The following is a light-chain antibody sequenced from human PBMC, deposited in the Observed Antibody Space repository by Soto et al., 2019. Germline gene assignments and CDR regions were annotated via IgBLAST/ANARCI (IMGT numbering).Light chain of an antibody. CDR3: QQRSTWPPEFT. CDR2: HTF. V-gene: IGKV3-11*01. Sequence: EIVLTQSPATLSLSPGERATLSCRASQSVGSHLTWYQQKPGQPPRLLIYHTFNRATGIPDRFSGRGSGTDFTLTISSLDPEDFAVYHCQQRSTWPPEFTFGPGTKVDIK. CDR1: QSVGSH. J-gene: IGKJ3*01.